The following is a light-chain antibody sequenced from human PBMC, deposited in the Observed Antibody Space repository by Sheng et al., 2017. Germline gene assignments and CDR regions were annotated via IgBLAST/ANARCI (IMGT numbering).Light chain of an antibody. CDR2: DVS. V-gene: IGLV2-11*01. Sequence: QSALTQPRSVSGSPGQSVTISCTGTSSDVGGYNYVSWYQQHPGKAPKLMIYDVSKRPSGVPDRFSGSKSGNTASLTISGLQAEDEADYYCCSYAGSYTLWVFGGRDQADR. CDR3: CSYAGSYTLWV. J-gene: IGLJ3*02. CDR1: SSDVGGYNY.